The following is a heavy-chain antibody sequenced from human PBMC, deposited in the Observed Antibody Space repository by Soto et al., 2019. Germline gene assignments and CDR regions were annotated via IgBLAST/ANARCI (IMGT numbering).Heavy chain of an antibody. Sequence: ASVKVSCKASGYTFTSYGISWVRQAPGQGLEWMGWISAYNGNTNYAQKLQGRVTMTTDTSTSTAYMELRSLRSDDTAVYYCARDALHYGDDVRYYYYGMDVWGQGTTVTVSS. CDR1: GYTFTSYG. V-gene: IGHV1-18*01. J-gene: IGHJ6*02. CDR2: ISAYNGNT. D-gene: IGHD4-17*01. CDR3: ARDALHYGDDVRYYYYGMDV.